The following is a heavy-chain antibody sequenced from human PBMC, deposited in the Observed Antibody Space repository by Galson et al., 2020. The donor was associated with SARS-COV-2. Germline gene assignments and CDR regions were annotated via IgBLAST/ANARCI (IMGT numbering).Heavy chain of an antibody. CDR3: ARSGSGSYYSHSDY. Sequence: GESLKISCAASGLTFSSSAMHWVRQAPGNGMEREAVISYDGSNKYYADPVKGRVTITRDNSKNTLYLQRNSLRAEDTAVYYCARSGSGSYYSHSDYWGQGTLVTVSS. V-gene: IGHV3-30*04. D-gene: IGHD3-10*01. CDR1: GLTFSSSA. CDR2: ISYDGSNK. J-gene: IGHJ4*02.